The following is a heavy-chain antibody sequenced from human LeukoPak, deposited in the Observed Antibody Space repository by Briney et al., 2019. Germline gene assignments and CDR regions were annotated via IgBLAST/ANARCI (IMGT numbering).Heavy chain of an antibody. Sequence: GGSLRLSCAASGFTFSSYAMTWVRQAPGKGLEWVSTISVSGGSTYYADSVKGRFTISRDSSKNTLSLQMNSLGAEDTAVYYCAKGYSHFDYWGQGTLVTVSS. D-gene: IGHD5-12*01. CDR2: ISVSGGST. CDR3: AKGYSHFDY. V-gene: IGHV3-23*01. CDR1: GFTFSSYA. J-gene: IGHJ4*02.